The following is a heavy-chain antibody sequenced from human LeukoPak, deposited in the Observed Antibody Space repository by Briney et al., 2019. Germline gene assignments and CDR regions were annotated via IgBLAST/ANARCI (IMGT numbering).Heavy chain of an antibody. J-gene: IGHJ6*03. D-gene: IGHD3-10*01. CDR3: ARDVNGGYYYYMDV. CDR2: ISSSGSTI. CDR1: GFTFSSYE. Sequence: PGGSLRLSCAASGFTFSSYEMNWVRQAPGKGLEWVSYISSSGSTIYYADSVKGRFTISRDNAKNSLYLQMNSLRAEDTAVYYCARDVNGGYYYYMDVWGRGTTVTVSS. V-gene: IGHV3-48*03.